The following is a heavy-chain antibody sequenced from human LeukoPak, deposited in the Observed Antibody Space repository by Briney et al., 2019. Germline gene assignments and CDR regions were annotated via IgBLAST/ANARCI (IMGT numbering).Heavy chain of an antibody. D-gene: IGHD5-18*01. CDR1: VYTFTGYY. Sequence: ASVKVSCKASVYTFTGYYMQWVRQAPGQGLDWMGWINPNSGGTNYAQKFQGRVTMTRDTSVSTAYMELNRLRSDDTGVYYCARDTTMITYWFGPWGQGTLVTVSS. J-gene: IGHJ5*02. CDR2: INPNSGGT. CDR3: ARDTTMITYWFGP. V-gene: IGHV1-2*02.